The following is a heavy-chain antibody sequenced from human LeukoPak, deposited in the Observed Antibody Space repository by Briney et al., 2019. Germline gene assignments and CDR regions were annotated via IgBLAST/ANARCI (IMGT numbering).Heavy chain of an antibody. D-gene: IGHD2-2*01. CDR2: ISGSGGST. CDR3: ATLGPYCSSTSCPFDY. CDR1: GFTFSSYA. V-gene: IGHV3-23*01. J-gene: IGHJ4*02. Sequence: GGSLRLSCAASGFTFSSYAMSWVRQAPGKGLEWVSAISGSGGSTYYADSVKGRFTNSRDNSNNTLYLQMNSLRAEDTAVYYCATLGPYCSSTSCPFDYWGQGTLVTVSS.